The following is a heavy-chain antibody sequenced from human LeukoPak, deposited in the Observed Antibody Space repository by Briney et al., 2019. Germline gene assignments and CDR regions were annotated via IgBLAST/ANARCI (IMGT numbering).Heavy chain of an antibody. CDR1: GASFSGYY. V-gene: IGHV4-34*01. CDR2: INHSGST. CDR3: ARGVAARSDACDI. Sequence: PSETLSLTCAVYGASFSGYYWSWIRQPPGKGLEWIGEINHSGSTNYNPSLKSRVTISVDTSKNQFSLKLSSVTAADTAVYYCARGVAARSDACDIWGQGTMVTVSS. J-gene: IGHJ3*02. D-gene: IGHD6-6*01.